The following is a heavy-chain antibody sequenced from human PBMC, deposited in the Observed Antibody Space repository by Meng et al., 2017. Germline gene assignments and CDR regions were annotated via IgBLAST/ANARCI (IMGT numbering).Heavy chain of an antibody. Sequence: VRRGPRGNKLGALVMVHWQVAGYHFPSIGLHWGRQAPGQRLEWMGTINGGNGATTYSQNFQGRVTINRDTSATTVYMDLTSLRSEDTAVYFCARALGDETWIFGDSWGPGTLVTVSS. V-gene: IGHV1-3*01. CDR2: INGGNGAT. D-gene: IGHD2-2*03. J-gene: IGHJ4*02. CDR1: GYHFPSIG. CDR3: ARALGDETWIFGDS.